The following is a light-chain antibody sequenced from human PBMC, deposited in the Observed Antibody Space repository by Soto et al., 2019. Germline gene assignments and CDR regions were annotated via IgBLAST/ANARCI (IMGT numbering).Light chain of an antibody. V-gene: IGLV1-51*01. CDR2: DNN. CDR1: SSNIGNNF. CDR3: GTWDSSLSAWV. Sequence: QSVLTQPPSVSAAPGQKVTISCSGSSSNIGNNFISWYQHLQGTAPKLLIYDNNKRSSGIPDRFSASKSGTSATLGITGLQTGDEADYYCGTWDSSLSAWVFGGGTKLTVL. J-gene: IGLJ3*02.